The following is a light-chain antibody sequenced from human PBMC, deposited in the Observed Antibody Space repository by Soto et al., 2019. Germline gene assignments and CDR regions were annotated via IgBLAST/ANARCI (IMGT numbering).Light chain of an antibody. CDR1: QSVSSN. V-gene: IGKV3-15*01. CDR3: QQYGNGIQT. CDR2: GAS. Sequence: EIVLTQSPDTLSVSPGERATLSCRASQSVSSNIAWYQQKPGQAPRLLIYGASTRATGVPARFSGSGSGTEFTLTISSLQSVDFAIYFCQQYGNGIQTFVQGTKLDIK. J-gene: IGKJ1*01.